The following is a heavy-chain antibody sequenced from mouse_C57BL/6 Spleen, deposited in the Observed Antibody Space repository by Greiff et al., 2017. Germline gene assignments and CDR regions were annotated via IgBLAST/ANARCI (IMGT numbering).Heavy chain of an antibody. Sequence: EVKVVESGGGLVKPGGSLKLSCAASGFTFSSYAMSWVRQTPEKRLEWVATISDGGSYTYYPDNVKGRFTISRDNAKNNLYLQMSHLKSEDTAMYYCASDLLMGYFDVWGTGTTVTVSS. CDR1: GFTFSSYA. CDR2: ISDGGSYT. D-gene: IGHD1-1*02. CDR3: ASDLLMGYFDV. V-gene: IGHV5-4*03. J-gene: IGHJ1*03.